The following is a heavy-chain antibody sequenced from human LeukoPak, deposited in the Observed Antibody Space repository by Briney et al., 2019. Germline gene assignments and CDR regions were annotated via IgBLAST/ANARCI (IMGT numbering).Heavy chain of an antibody. V-gene: IGHV3-30*02. CDR2: IRYDGSNK. D-gene: IGHD5-18*01. CDR3: AKDTAQNGLPLISRLD. CDR1: GFTFSSYG. Sequence: TGGSLRLSCAASGFTFSSYGMHWVRQAPGKGLEWVAFIRYDGSNKYYADSVKGRFTISRDNSKNTLYLQMNSLRAEDTAVYYCAKDTAQNGLPLISRLDWGQGTLVTVSS. J-gene: IGHJ4*02.